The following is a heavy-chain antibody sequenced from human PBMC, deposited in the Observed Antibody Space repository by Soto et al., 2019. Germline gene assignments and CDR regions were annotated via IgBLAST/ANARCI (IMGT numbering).Heavy chain of an antibody. CDR3: TKGPSSSNYYEY. J-gene: IGHJ4*02. CDR1: GFTFSSYA. V-gene: IGHV3-23*01. Sequence: SLRLSCAASGFTFSSYAMTWVRQAPGRGLEWVSSLSGSGGATYYADSVKGRFTISRDNSKSTLYLQINSLRAEDTAIYYCTKGPSSSNYYEYWGQGTQVTVSS. CDR2: LSGSGGAT. D-gene: IGHD3-22*01.